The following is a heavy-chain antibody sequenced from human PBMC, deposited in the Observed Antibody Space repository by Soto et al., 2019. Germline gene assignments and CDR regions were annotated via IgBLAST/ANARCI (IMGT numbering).Heavy chain of an antibody. CDR3: AKAPPRITGTTWIPYYFDY. D-gene: IGHD1-7*01. V-gene: IGHV3-23*01. Sequence: GGSLRLSCAASGFTFSSYAMSWVRQAPGKGLEWVSAISGSGGSTYYADSVKGRFTISRDNSKNTLYLQMNSLRAEDTAVYYCAKAPPRITGTTWIPYYFDYWGQGTLVTVSS. J-gene: IGHJ4*02. CDR1: GFTFSSYA. CDR2: ISGSGGST.